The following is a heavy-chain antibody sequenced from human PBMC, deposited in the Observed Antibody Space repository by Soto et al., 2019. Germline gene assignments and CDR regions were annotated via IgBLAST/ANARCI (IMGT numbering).Heavy chain of an antibody. D-gene: IGHD3-10*01. J-gene: IGHJ5*02. CDR2: ISYSGST. CDR3: ARDWDSSGLFDP. CDR1: GASITTYY. V-gene: IGHV4-59*01. Sequence: SETLSLTCSVSGASITTYYWSWIRQPPGKGLEWIGSISYSGSTKYNPSLESRVMISLDTSKNQFSLRLTSVTAADTALYYCARDWDSSGLFDPWGQGALVTGS.